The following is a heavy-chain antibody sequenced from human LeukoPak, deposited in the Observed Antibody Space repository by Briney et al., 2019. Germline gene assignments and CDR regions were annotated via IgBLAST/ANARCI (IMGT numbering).Heavy chain of an antibody. CDR2: IFYSERP. CDR3: ARRGGSPLGAFDI. CDR1: GGSISSYY. V-gene: IGHV4-59*01. D-gene: IGHD1-26*01. Sequence: PSETLSLTCTVSGGSISSYYWSWIRQPPGKGLEWIGYIFYSERPNYNPSLKSRVTISVDTSKNQFSLKLSSVTAADTAVYYCARRGGSPLGAFDIWGQGTMVTVSS. J-gene: IGHJ3*02.